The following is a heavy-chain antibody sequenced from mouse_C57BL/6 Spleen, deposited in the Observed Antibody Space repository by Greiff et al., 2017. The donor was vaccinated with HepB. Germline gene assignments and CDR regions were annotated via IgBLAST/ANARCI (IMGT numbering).Heavy chain of an antibody. V-gene: IGHV1-9*01. CDR1: GYTFTGYW. J-gene: IGHJ1*03. D-gene: IGHD2-10*01. Sequence: VQLQQSGAELMKPGASVKLSCKATGYTFTGYWIEWVKQRPGHGLEWIGEILPGSGNTNYNEKFKGKATLTADTSSNTAYMQLSSLTTEDSAIYYGSTYYEDLDVWGTGTTVTVSS. CDR2: ILPGSGNT. CDR3: STYYEDLDV.